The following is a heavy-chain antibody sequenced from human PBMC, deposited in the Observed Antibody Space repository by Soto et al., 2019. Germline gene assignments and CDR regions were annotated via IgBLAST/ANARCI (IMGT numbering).Heavy chain of an antibody. CDR1: GFTFSDFD. CDR3: VKEAHVASRLEY. J-gene: IGHJ4*02. Sequence: QVQLVESGGGVVQPGRSLRLSCTASGFTFSDFDMHWVRQAPGKGLEWVAGISYRGNIKTYAESVKGRFTISRDNSKKELYVQTDDRRPDDSAIYYCVKEAHVASRLEYWGQGTLVTVSS. D-gene: IGHD6-6*01. CDR2: ISYRGNIK. V-gene: IGHV3-30*18.